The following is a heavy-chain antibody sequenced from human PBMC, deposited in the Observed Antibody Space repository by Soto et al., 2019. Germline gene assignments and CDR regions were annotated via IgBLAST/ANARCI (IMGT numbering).Heavy chain of an antibody. CDR2: ISAYNGNT. CDR3: ARDNCSGGSCYSSYYFDY. V-gene: IGHV1-18*01. Sequence: GASVKVSCKASGYTFTSYGISWVRQAPGQGLEWMGWISAYNGNTNYAQKLQGRVTMTTDTSTSTAYMELRSLRSDDTAVYYCARDNCSGGSCYSSYYFDYWGQGTLVTVSS. CDR1: GYTFTSYG. J-gene: IGHJ4*02. D-gene: IGHD2-15*01.